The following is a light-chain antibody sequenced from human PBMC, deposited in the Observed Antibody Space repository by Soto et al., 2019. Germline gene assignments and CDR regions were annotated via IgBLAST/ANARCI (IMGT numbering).Light chain of an antibody. CDR1: SSDVGAYSY. CDR3: SSLTTSSTWV. V-gene: IGLV2-14*03. J-gene: IGLJ3*02. CDR2: HVR. Sequence: QSALTQPASVSGSPGQSITISCTGTSSDVGAYSYVSWYQQHPGKAPKLIVYHVRNRPSGVSNRFSGSKSGNTASLVISGLQAEDEADYYCSSLTTSSTWVFGGGTKLTVL.